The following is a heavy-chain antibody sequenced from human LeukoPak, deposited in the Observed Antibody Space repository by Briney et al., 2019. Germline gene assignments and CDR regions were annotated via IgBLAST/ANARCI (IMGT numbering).Heavy chain of an antibody. CDR3: ARSGYGGLHDY. CDR2: IIPILGIA. CDR1: GGTFSSYA. V-gene: IGHV1-69*04. Sequence: SVKVSCKASGGTFSSYAISWVRQAPGQGLEWMGRIIPILGIANYAQKFQGRVTITADKSTSTAYMELSSLRSEDTAVYYCARSGYGGLHDYWGQGTLATVSS. D-gene: IGHD4-23*01. J-gene: IGHJ4*02.